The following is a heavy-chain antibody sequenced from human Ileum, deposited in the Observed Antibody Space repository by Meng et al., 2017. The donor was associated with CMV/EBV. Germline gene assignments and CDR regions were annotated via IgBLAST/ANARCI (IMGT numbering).Heavy chain of an antibody. Sequence: LRLSCGASGFTFSNYWMHWVRQAPGKGLEWVSRIKSDESSRSYADSVKGRFTISRDNAKNTLYLQMNSLRAEDTAVYYCARDYVFQHWGQGTLVTVSS. D-gene: IGHD3-10*02. CDR2: IKSDESSR. CDR3: ARDYVFQH. CDR1: GFTFSNYW. J-gene: IGHJ1*01. V-gene: IGHV3-74*01.